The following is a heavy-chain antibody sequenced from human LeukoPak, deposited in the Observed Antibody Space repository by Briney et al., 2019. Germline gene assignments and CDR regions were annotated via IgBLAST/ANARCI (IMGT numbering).Heavy chain of an antibody. V-gene: IGHV3-49*04. CDR2: IRSKAYGGTT. D-gene: IGHD6-13*01. CDR1: GFTFGDYA. Sequence: GGSLRLSCTASGFTFGDYAMSWVRQAPGKGLEWVGFIRSKAYGGTTEYAASVKGGFTISRDDSKSIAYLQMNSLKTEDTAVYYCTRDSRDSSSFYSSRAFDIWGQGTMVTVSS. CDR3: TRDSRDSSSFYSSRAFDI. J-gene: IGHJ3*02.